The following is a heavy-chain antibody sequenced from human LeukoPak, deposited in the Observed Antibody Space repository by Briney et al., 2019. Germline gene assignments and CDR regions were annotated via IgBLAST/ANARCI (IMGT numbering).Heavy chain of an antibody. CDR2: IVVGSGTT. J-gene: IGHJ3*02. CDR1: GSTFTSSA. D-gene: IGHD5-12*01. CDR3: AAGTPNIVAHDAFDI. V-gene: IGHV1-58*02. Sequence: ASVKVSCKASGSTFTSSAMQCVRQARGQRLEWIGWIVVGSGTTNYAQKFQERVTITRDMSTSTAYMELSSLRSEDTAVYYCAAGTPNIVAHDAFDICVQGTMVTVSS.